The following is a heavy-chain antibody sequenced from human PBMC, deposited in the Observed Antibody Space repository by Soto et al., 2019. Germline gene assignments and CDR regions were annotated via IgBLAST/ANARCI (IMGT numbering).Heavy chain of an antibody. V-gene: IGHV4-59*08. CDR3: ARRWGTTFDY. CDR1: GSSLSRSD. Sequence: SATLSLTSTFSGSSLSRSDQSWILQPPGKELEWIGYIYYSGSTNYNPSLKSRVTISVDTSKNQFSLKLSSVTAADTAVYHCARRWGTTFDYWGQGTLVTVS. J-gene: IGHJ4*02. CDR2: IYYSGST. D-gene: IGHD3-16*01.